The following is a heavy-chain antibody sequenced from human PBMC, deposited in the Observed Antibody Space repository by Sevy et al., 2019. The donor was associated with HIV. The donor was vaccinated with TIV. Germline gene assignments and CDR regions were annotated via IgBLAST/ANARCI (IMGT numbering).Heavy chain of an antibody. CDR3: AKGGFSLTGFYSPIYYYGMDV. V-gene: IGHV3-23*01. J-gene: IGHJ6*02. Sequence: GGSLRLSCAASGFIFSSYDMSWVLQAPGKGLEWVSGISGSGGSTYYADSAKGRFTISRDNSMHTLYLQMNSLRAEETALYYCAKGGFSLTGFYSPIYYYGMDVWGQGTTVTVSS. CDR1: GFIFSSYD. D-gene: IGHD3-9*01. CDR2: ISGSGGST.